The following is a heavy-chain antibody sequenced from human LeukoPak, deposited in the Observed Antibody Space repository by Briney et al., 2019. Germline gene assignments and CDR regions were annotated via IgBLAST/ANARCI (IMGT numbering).Heavy chain of an antibody. CDR1: GYTFTNYA. Sequence: GASVKVSCKASGYTFTNYAISWVRQAPGQGLEWMGWINPYNGNTNYAQKLQGRVTMTTDTSTTTAYMELRSLRSDDTAVYYCARYLLPYDFWSGYPIDFDYWGQGTLVTVSS. D-gene: IGHD3-3*01. J-gene: IGHJ4*02. CDR3: ARYLLPYDFWSGYPIDFDY. CDR2: INPYNGNT. V-gene: IGHV1-18*01.